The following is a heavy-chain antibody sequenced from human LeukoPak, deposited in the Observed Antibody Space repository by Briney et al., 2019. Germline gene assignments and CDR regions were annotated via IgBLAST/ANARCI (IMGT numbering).Heavy chain of an antibody. V-gene: IGHV4-61*09. CDR3: ARDASYSSSWKDSYYYYYYMDV. D-gene: IGHD6-13*01. CDR2: INHSGST. J-gene: IGHJ6*03. Sequence: SQTLSLTCTVSGGSISSGSYYWSWIRQPAGKGLEWIGEINHSGSTNYNPSLKSRVTISVDTSKNQFSLKLSSVTAADTAVYYCARDASYSSSWKDSYYYYYYMDVWGKGTTVTISS. CDR1: GGSISSGSYY.